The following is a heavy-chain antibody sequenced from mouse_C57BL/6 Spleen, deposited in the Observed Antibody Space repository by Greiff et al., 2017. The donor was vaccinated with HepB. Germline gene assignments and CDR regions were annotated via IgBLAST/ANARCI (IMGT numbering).Heavy chain of an antibody. V-gene: IGHV1-52*01. J-gene: IGHJ1*03. CDR3: AKRARGGSYWYFDV. CDR2: IDPSDSET. CDR1: GYTFTSYW. D-gene: IGHD1-1*02. Sequence: VQLQQPGAELVRPGSSVKLSCKASGYTFTSYWMHWVKQRPIQGLEWIGNIDPSDSETHYNQKFKDKATLTVDKSSSTAYMQLSSLTSEDSAVYYCAKRARGGSYWYFDVWGKGTTVTVSS.